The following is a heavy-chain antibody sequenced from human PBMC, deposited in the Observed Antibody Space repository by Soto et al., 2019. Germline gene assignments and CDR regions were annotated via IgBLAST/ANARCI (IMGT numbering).Heavy chain of an antibody. CDR2: IKEDGSAA. V-gene: IGHV3-7*03. CDR1: GFSISPYW. J-gene: IGHJ4*02. CDR3: VSDGDVCSGSDCFRHFKY. D-gene: IGHD5-12*01. Sequence: GGSLRHSCVASGFSISPYWMSWVRQAPGKGLEWVANIKEDGSAARYVDSARDRFLISRDNTKNSLYLQMTSLRAEDTAIYYCVSDGDVCSGSDCFRHFKYWGRGTRVTVSS.